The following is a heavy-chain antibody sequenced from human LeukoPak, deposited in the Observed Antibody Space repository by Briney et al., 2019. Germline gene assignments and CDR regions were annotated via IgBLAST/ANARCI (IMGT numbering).Heavy chain of an antibody. J-gene: IGHJ4*02. D-gene: IGHD2-2*02. CDR2: ISSSGSTI. Sequence: GGSLRLSCAASGFTFSNYWMHWVRQTPGKGLEWVSYISSSGSTIYYADSVKGRFTISRDNAKNSLYLQMNSLRAEDTAVYYCARNAFVDCSTTSCYNDYWGQGTLVTVSS. CDR3: ARNAFVDCSTTSCYNDY. V-gene: IGHV3-48*04. CDR1: GFTFSNYW.